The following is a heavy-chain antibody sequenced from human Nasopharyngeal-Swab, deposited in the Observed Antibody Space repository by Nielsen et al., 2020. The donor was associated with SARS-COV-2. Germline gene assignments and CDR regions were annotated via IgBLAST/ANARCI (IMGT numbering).Heavy chain of an antibody. V-gene: IGHV6-1*01. J-gene: IGHJ4*02. CDR3: ARSGSRFDY. CDR1: VDLLPPHSSS. CDR2: TYYRSKWYN. D-gene: IGHD1-26*01. Sequence: QTPSPSSALSVDLLPPHSSSPYWTTQSPSRGLEWLGRTYYRSKWYNDYAVSVKSRITINPDTSKNQFSLELNSVTPEDTAVYYCARSGSRFDYWGQGTLVTVSS.